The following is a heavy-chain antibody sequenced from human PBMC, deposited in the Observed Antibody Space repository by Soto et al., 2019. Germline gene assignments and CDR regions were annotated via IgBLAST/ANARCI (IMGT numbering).Heavy chain of an antibody. CDR2: IFAGDSDT. CDR3: ARPRVGVYNSYFYGLDV. Sequence: GESLKISCKGSGYSFTNHWIGWVRQMPGKGLEWMGIIFAGDSDTKYSPSFQGQVTMSVDKTIGTAFLQWSSLKASDTAIYYCARPRVGVYNSYFYGLDVWGQGTTVTVSS. D-gene: IGHD2-8*01. J-gene: IGHJ6*02. V-gene: IGHV5-51*01. CDR1: GYSFTNHW.